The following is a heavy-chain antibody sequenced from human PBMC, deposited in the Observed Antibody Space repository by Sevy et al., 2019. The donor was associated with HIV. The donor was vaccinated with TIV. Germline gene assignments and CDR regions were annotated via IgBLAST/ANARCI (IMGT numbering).Heavy chain of an antibody. CDR1: GFTFSSYA. V-gene: IGHV3-30-3*01. Sequence: GGYLRLSCAASGFTFSSYAMHWVRQAPGKGLEWVAVISYDGSNKYYADSVKGRFTNSRDNSKNTLYLQMNSLRAEDTAVYYCARGPLFGYDILTGYYDYWGQGTLVTVSS. J-gene: IGHJ4*02. D-gene: IGHD3-9*01. CDR3: ARGPLFGYDILTGYYDY. CDR2: ISYDGSNK.